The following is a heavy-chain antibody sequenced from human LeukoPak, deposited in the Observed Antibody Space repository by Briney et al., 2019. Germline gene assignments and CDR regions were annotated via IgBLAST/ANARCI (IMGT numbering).Heavy chain of an antibody. CDR1: GGSISAYY. Sequence: SETLSLICTVSGGSISAYYWSWIRQPSGKGLEWRGDVFYTGATNCNPSLESRVNISVDTSKYQFSLNLTPVTAADAAVYYCARLTRHYFVFWGRGTPVAVSS. CDR2: VFYTGAT. V-gene: IGHV4-59*08. J-gene: IGHJ4*02. CDR3: ARLTRHYFVF.